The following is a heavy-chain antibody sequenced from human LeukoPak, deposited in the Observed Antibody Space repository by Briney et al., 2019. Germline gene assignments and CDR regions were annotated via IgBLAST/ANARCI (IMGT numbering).Heavy chain of an antibody. CDR1: GFTVSSNY. V-gene: IGHV3-53*01. CDR3: EGAFLGDSPYYFDY. J-gene: IGHJ4*02. D-gene: IGHD4-17*01. Sequence: GGSLRLSCAASGFTVSSNYMSWVLQAPGKGLEWVSVIYSGGSTYYADSVKCRFTISRDNSKNTLYLQMNSLRAEDTAVYYCEGAFLGDSPYYFDYWGQGTRFTVS. CDR2: IYSGGST.